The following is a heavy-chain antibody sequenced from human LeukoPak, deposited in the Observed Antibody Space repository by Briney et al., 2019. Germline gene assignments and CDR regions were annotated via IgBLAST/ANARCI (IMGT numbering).Heavy chain of an antibody. CDR2: IYTSGST. D-gene: IGHD6-19*01. V-gene: IGHV4-4*07. CDR3: ASGYSSGWDPYYYYMDV. J-gene: IGHJ6*03. Sequence: SETLSLTCTVSGGSLSSYYWSWIRQPAGKGLEWIGRIYTSGSTNYNPSLKSRVTMSVDTSKNQFSLKLSSVTAADTAVYYCASGYSSGWDPYYYYMDVWGKGTTVTVSS. CDR1: GGSLSSYY.